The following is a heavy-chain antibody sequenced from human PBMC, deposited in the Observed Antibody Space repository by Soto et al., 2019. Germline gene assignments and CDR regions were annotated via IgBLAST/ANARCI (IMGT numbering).Heavy chain of an antibody. CDR3: ARHGTSSLEFDY. Sequence: EVQLVQSGAEMKKPGESLKISCKSSGYSFITYWIGWVRQMPGKGLEWMGIIYPGDSDTRYSPSFQGQVTISADKSISTAYLQWSSLRASDTARYYCARHGTSSLEFDYWGQGTLVTVAS. V-gene: IGHV5-51*01. CDR1: GYSFITYW. D-gene: IGHD6-6*01. J-gene: IGHJ4*02. CDR2: IYPGDSDT.